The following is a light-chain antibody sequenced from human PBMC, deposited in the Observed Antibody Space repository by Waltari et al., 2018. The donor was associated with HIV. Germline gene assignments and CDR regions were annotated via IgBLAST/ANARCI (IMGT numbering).Light chain of an antibody. Sequence: QSALTQPASVSGSPGQSITISCTGTSSDVGDYHYVSWYQQHPGKAPKLMIYELSNRPSWVSTRSSAYKSGNTASLTISGLQAEDEADYYCSSYTSGSVLFGGGTKLTVL. CDR3: SSYTSGSVL. CDR2: ELS. J-gene: IGLJ2*01. CDR1: SSDVGDYHY. V-gene: IGLV2-14*01.